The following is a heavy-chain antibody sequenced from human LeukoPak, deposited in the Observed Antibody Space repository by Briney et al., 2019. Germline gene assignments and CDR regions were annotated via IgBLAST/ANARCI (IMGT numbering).Heavy chain of an antibody. J-gene: IGHJ5*02. Sequence: SETLSLTCTVSGGSISSGGYYWSWIRQHPGKGLEWIGYIYYSGSTYYNPSLKSRVTISVDTSKNQFSLKLSSVTAADTAVYYCARHYGSGSSHNWFDPWGQGTLVTVSS. D-gene: IGHD3-10*01. CDR3: ARHYGSGSSHNWFDP. CDR2: IYYSGST. V-gene: IGHV4-31*03. CDR1: GGSISSGGYY.